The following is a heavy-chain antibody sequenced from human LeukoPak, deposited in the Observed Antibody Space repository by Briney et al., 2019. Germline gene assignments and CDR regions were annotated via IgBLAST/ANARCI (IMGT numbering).Heavy chain of an antibody. V-gene: IGHV3-74*01. CDR3: TIAAAGPDFDY. Sequence: PGGSLRLSCAASGFTFSSYWMHWVRQAPGKGLVWVSRINSDGSSTSYADSVKGRFTISRDNAKNTLYLQMNSPRAEDTAVYYCTIAAAGPDFDYWGQGTLVTVSS. CDR1: GFTFSSYW. J-gene: IGHJ4*02. D-gene: IGHD6-13*01. CDR2: INSDGSST.